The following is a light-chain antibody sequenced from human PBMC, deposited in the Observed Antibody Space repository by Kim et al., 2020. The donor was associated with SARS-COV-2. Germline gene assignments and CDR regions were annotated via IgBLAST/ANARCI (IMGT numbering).Light chain of an antibody. CDR3: FSYTNFYTWV. Sequence: GHSTTISCTGTSGDVGGYNYVSWYQQHPGKAPKLMIYDVSKRPSGVSSRFSGSKSGNTASLTISGLQAEDEADYYCFSYTNFYTWVFGGGTQLTVL. V-gene: IGLV2-14*03. CDR1: SGDVGGYNY. J-gene: IGLJ3*02. CDR2: DVS.